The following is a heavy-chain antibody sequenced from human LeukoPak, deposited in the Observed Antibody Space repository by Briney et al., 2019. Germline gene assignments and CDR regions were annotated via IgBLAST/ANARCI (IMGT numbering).Heavy chain of an antibody. CDR3: ATEAGSSGSAGYFDR. CDR1: GFTFSSSH. D-gene: IGHD3-22*01. J-gene: IGHJ4*02. CDR2: LSADGSKQ. V-gene: IGHV3-30*04. Sequence: SGESLRLSCAASGFTFSSSHMHWVRQAPGKGPEWVAVLSADGSKQAYTDSVKGRFTVSRDNTKNTLYLQMNSLTHEDTALYFCATEAGSSGSAGYFDRWGQGTLVRVSS.